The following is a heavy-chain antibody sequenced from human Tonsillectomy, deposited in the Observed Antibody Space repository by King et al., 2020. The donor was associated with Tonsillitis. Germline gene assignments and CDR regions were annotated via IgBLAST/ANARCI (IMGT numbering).Heavy chain of an antibody. D-gene: IGHD1-7*01. V-gene: IGHV4-59*01. Sequence: QLQESGPGLVKPSETLSLTCTVSNDSIGSYYWSWIRQPPGKGLEWIGYIYYSGGTKYNPSLKSRVTISVDTSKNQFSLKLRSVTAADTAVYYCARGTQVSLNYFDDWGQGTLVTVSS. J-gene: IGHJ4*02. CDR2: IYYSGGT. CDR1: NDSIGSYY. CDR3: ARGTQVSLNYFDD.